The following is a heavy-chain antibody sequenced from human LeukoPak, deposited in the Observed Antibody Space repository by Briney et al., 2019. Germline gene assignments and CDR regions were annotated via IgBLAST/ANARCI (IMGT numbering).Heavy chain of an antibody. Sequence: SETLSLTCTLSGGSISSYYWSWVRQPPGKGLEWIGYIFYSGTTNYNPSLKSRVTISVDTSKNQFSLKLTSVTAADTAVYYCARRNPAAYGQGLDYWGQGTLVTVSS. J-gene: IGHJ4*02. CDR3: ARRNPAAYGQGLDY. CDR2: IFYSGTT. D-gene: IGHD2-21*01. CDR1: GGSISSYY. V-gene: IGHV4-59*08.